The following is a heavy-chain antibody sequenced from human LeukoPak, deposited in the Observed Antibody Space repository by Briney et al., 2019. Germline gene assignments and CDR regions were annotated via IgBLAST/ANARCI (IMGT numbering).Heavy chain of an antibody. D-gene: IGHD3-10*01. J-gene: IGHJ5*02. CDR2: MNPNSGNT. CDR3: ARITSGGAHFDP. V-gene: IGHV1-8*01. Sequence: ASVKVSCKASGYTFTSYDINWVRQATGQGLEWMGWMNPNSGNTGYAQKFQGRVTMTRNTSISTAYMELSSLRSEDTAVYYCARITSGGAHFDPWGQGTLVTVSS. CDR1: GYTFTSYD.